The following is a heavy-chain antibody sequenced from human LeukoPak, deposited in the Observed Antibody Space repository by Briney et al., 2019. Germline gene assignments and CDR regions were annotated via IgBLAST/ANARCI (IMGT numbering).Heavy chain of an antibody. J-gene: IGHJ5*02. CDR1: GGSVSSSSYY. Sequence: SETLSLTCTVSGGSVSSSSYYWGWIRQPPGKGLEWIGSISYSGANYNNPSLKSRVSISIDTSKNQFSVKLTSVTAADTAMYYCASLGPHRSWGQGTLVTVSS. CDR2: ISYSGAN. D-gene: IGHD7-27*01. CDR3: ASLGPHRS. V-gene: IGHV4-39*01.